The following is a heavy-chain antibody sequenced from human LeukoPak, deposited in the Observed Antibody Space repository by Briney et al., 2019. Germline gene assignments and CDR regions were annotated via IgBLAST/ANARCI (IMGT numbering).Heavy chain of an antibody. D-gene: IGHD3-9*01. Sequence: QPGGSLRLSCAASGFTFSSYAMSWLRQAPEKGPEWVSAISGSGGSTYYADSVKGRFTISRDNSKNTLYLQMNSLRAEDTAVYYCAKDPIADYDILTGRFDPWGQGTLVTVSS. CDR1: GFTFSSYA. J-gene: IGHJ5*02. CDR3: AKDPIADYDILTGRFDP. CDR2: ISGSGGST. V-gene: IGHV3-23*01.